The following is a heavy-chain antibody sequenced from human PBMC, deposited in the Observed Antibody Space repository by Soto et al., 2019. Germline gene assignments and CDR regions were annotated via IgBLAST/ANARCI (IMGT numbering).Heavy chain of an antibody. V-gene: IGHV1-69*13. CDR1: GGTFSSYA. D-gene: IGHD7-27*01. CDR3: ARSIDWGDNWFDP. Sequence: GASVKVSCKASGGTFSSYAISWVRQAPGQGLEWMGGIIPIFGTANYAQKFQGRVTITADESTSTAYMELSSLRSEDTAVYYCARSIDWGDNWFDPWGQGTLVTVSS. J-gene: IGHJ5*02. CDR2: IIPIFGTA.